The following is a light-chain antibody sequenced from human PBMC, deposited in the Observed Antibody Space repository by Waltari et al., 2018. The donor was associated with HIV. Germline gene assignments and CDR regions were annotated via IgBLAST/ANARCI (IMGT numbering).Light chain of an antibody. CDR2: EVT. V-gene: IGLV2-8*01. CDR1: SSDIGGYIY. Sequence: QSALTQPPSASGSPGQSVTISCPGTSSDIGGYIYVSWSQQHPGKAPKLVMTEVTKRPSGVPDRFSGSKSGNTASLTVSGLQAEDEAHYYCSSYAPTNNFYVLFGGGTALTVL. CDR3: SSYAPTNNFYVL. J-gene: IGLJ2*01.